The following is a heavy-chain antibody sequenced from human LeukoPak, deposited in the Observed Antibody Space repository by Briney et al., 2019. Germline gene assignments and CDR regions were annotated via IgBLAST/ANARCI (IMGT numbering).Heavy chain of an antibody. V-gene: IGHV4-30-2*01. CDR1: GGSIARGGYS. Sequence: SETLSLTCIVSGGSIARGGYSWTWLRRPPGKGLEWIGGIYETGNSHYNPSLKSRVTISVDFAKNHSSLSLTTVTAADTAVYYCARRTGWVDPWGQGTLVTVSS. CDR3: ARRTGWVDP. J-gene: IGHJ5*02. CDR2: IYETGNS.